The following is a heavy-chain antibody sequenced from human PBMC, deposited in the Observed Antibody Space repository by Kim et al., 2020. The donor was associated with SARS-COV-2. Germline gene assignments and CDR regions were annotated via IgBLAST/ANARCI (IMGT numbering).Heavy chain of an antibody. V-gene: IGHV3-23*01. J-gene: IGHJ4*02. CDR1: AFTFSSYA. CDR3: ARVRGYAPNSLFDY. CDR2: ISGSGHST. D-gene: IGHD3-10*01. Sequence: GGSLRLSCAASAFTFSSYAMSWVRQAPGKGLDWVSTISGSGHSTYYEDSLKGRFTISRDNSKNTVYLQMNSLRAEDTAVYYCARVRGYAPNSLFDYRGQGTVVTVSS.